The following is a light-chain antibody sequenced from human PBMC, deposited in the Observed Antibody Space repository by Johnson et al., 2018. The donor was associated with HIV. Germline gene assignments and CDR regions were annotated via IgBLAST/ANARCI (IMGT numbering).Light chain of an antibody. V-gene: IGLV1-51*02. CDR2: EYN. CDR1: NSNIGNSY. CDR3: GTCDSSLDAYV. Sequence: QAVLTQPPSVSAAPGQKVTISCSGSNSNIGNSYVSWYQQLPRTAPKLLIYEYNKRPSGIPDRFSGSKSGTSATLGITGLQTGDEADYYCGTCDSSLDAYVFGTGTKVAVL. J-gene: IGLJ1*01.